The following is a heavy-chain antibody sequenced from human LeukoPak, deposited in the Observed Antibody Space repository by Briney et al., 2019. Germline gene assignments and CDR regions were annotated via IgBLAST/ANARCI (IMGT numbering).Heavy chain of an antibody. Sequence: ASVKVSCKASGYTFTTYYMHWVRQPPGQGLEGMGIINPSGGSTSCAKKFQGRVNMTRDTSTSTIYMGLGSLRSEDTAVYYCARGPWMVVVMWFDYWGQGTLVTVSS. CDR2: INPSGGST. CDR1: GYTFTTYY. CDR3: ARGPWMVVVMWFDY. D-gene: IGHD3-22*01. J-gene: IGHJ4*02. V-gene: IGHV1-46*01.